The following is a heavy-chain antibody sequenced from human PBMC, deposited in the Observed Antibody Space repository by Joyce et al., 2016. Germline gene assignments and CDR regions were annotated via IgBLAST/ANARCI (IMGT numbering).Heavy chain of an antibody. V-gene: IGHV1-2*02. D-gene: IGHD5-18*01. CDR3: ARDDAAMAVPPSGDGAFDI. CDR2: INPNRGGK. CDR1: GYTFTGRY. Sequence: QVQLVQSGAEVKKPGASVKVSCKASGYTFTGRYMHWVRQAPGQGLEWMGWINPNRGGKNYAQKFQGRVTMTTDTSMSTAHMELSWLRSDDTAVYYCARDDAAMAVPPSGDGAFDIWGQGTMVTVSS. J-gene: IGHJ3*02.